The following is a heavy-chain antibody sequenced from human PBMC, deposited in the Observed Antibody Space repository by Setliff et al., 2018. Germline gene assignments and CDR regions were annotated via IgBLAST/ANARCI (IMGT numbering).Heavy chain of an antibody. V-gene: IGHV1-18*01. Sequence: GASVKVSCKASGYTFTSYGISWVRQAPGQGLEWMGWISAHNGDTDHAQKFQGRVTMSTDTSTSTAYMELRSLRVEDTAVYYCAKRRSSSWFGGMDYWGQGTLVTVSS. D-gene: IGHD6-13*01. J-gene: IGHJ4*02. CDR3: AKRRSSSWFGGMDY. CDR2: ISAHNGDT. CDR1: GYTFTSYG.